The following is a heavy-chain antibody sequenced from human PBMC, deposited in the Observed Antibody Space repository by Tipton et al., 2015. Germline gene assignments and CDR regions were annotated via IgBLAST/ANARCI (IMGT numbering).Heavy chain of an antibody. CDR3: ARAHSSGWNDWYFDL. CDR1: GVSVSSGSYY. D-gene: IGHD6-19*01. CDR2: IYYSGNT. V-gene: IGHV4-61*01. J-gene: IGHJ2*01. Sequence: TLSLTCTVSGVSVSSGSYYWSWIRQPPGKGLEWIGFIYYSGNTNYNPSLKSRVTMSVDTSKNQFSLKLSSVTAADTAVYYCARAHSSGWNDWYFDLWGRGTLVTVSS.